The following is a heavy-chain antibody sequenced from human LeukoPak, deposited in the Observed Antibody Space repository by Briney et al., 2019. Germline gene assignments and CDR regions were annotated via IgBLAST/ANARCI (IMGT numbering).Heavy chain of an antibody. CDR3: SRDLNTAMVTYYMDV. J-gene: IGHJ6*03. D-gene: IGHD5-18*01. V-gene: IGHV3-64*01. Sequence: GGAVPVSCLASGFTLSSYAMHSVRPAPGRGLEDVSAISSNGGSTYYANSVKGRFTISRDNSKNTQSLQMGSLRAGDMDGCYFSRDLNTAMVTYYMDVWGKGTTVTVSS. CDR1: GFTLSSYA. CDR2: ISSNGGST.